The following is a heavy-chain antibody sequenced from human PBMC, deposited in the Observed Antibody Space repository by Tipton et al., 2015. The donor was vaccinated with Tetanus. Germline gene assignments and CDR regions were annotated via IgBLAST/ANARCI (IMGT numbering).Heavy chain of an antibody. J-gene: IGHJ4*02. D-gene: IGHD5-24*01. CDR1: GGSLSSSH. V-gene: IGHV4-59*13. Sequence: TLSLTCTVSGGSLSSSHWAWIRQPPGRGLEWIGKITYSRTTNYNSSLKSRVTMSLDTSTSQFSLSLTSATAADTAVYYCARGSTDGYNRRLDYWGQGLRVAVS. CDR2: ITYSRTT. CDR3: ARGSTDGYNRRLDY.